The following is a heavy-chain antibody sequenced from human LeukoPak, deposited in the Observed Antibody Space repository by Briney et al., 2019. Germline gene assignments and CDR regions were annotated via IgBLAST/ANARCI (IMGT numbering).Heavy chain of an antibody. D-gene: IGHD3-10*01. Sequence: SETLSLTCTVSGGSISSSSYYWGWIRQPPGKGLEWIGSIYYSGSTYYNPSLKSRVTISVDTSKNQFSLKLSSVTAADTAVYYCASSITMVRGVIVYWGQGTLVTVSS. V-gene: IGHV4-39*01. J-gene: IGHJ4*02. CDR1: GGSISSSSYY. CDR2: IYYSGST. CDR3: ASSITMVRGVIVY.